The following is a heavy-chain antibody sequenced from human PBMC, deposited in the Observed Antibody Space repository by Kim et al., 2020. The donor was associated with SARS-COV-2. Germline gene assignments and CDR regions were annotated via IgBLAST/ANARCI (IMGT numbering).Heavy chain of an antibody. V-gene: IGHV3-48*03. CDR1: GFTFSSYE. Sequence: GGSLRLSCAASGFTFSSYEMNWVRQAPGKGLEWVSYISSSGSTIYYADSVKGRFTISRDNAKNSLYLQMNSLRAEDTALYYCAREDTSGWSRVDYWGQGTLVTVSS. D-gene: IGHD6-19*01. CDR3: AREDTSGWSRVDY. J-gene: IGHJ4*02. CDR2: ISSSGSTI.